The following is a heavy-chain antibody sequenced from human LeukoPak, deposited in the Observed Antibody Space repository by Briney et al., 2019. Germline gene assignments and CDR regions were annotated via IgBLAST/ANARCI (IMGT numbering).Heavy chain of an antibody. CDR1: GFSFSSSW. CDR2: INSDGTTT. Sequence: GGSLRLSCAASGFSFSSSWMHWVRQAPGKGLVWVSRINSDGTTTTYADSVRGRFTISRDNARNTLDLQMNSLRAEDTAVYYCVRLRGGPGYDYWGQGTLVIVS. D-gene: IGHD2-15*01. J-gene: IGHJ4*02. V-gene: IGHV3-74*01. CDR3: VRLRGGPGYDY.